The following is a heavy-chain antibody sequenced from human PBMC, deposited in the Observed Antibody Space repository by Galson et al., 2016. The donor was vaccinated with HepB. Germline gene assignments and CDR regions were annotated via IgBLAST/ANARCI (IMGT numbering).Heavy chain of an antibody. D-gene: IGHD3-10*01. CDR2: ISDDGSDR. J-gene: IGHJ4*02. CDR3: AKPRKTSGTYYTIDS. V-gene: IGHV3-30*18. CDR1: GFTVSNNY. Sequence: SLRLSCAVSGFTVSNNYMTWVRQTPGKGLEWVAVISDDGSDRFYADSVRGRFTISRDNSDNTLYVQMNSLRTEDTAVYYCAKPRKTSGTYYTIDSWGQGTLVTVSS.